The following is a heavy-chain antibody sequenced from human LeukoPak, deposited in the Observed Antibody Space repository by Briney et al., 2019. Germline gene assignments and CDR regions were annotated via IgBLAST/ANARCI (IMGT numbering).Heavy chain of an antibody. CDR1: GYTFTGYY. CDR2: INPNSGGT. J-gene: IGHJ3*02. CDR3: ARVLIAVAGADAFDI. Sequence: ASVKVSCTASGYTFTGYYMHWVRQAPGQGLEWMGWINPNSGGTNYAQKFQGRVTMTRDTSISTAYKELSRLRSDDTAVYYCARVLIAVAGADAFDIWGQGTMVTVSS. D-gene: IGHD6-19*01. V-gene: IGHV1-2*02.